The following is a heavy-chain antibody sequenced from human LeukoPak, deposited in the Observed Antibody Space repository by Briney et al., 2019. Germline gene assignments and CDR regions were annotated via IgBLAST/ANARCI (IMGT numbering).Heavy chain of an antibody. Sequence: ASVKVSCKASGYTFTSFYMHWVRQAPGQGLEWMGIINPSGGSTSYAQKFQGRVTMTRDMSTSTVYMELSSLRSEDTAVYYCAGCAAREDGLYYWGQGTLVTVSS. CDR2: INPSGGST. J-gene: IGHJ4*02. V-gene: IGHV1-46*01. D-gene: IGHD2-21*01. CDR3: AGCAAREDGLYY. CDR1: GYTFTSFY.